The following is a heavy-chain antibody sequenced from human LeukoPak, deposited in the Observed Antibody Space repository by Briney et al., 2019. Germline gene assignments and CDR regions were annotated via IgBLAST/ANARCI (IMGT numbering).Heavy chain of an antibody. CDR2: ISAYNGNT. J-gene: IGHJ5*02. CDR1: GYTFTSCG. V-gene: IGHV1-18*01. CDR3: ARKRIHYNWFDP. D-gene: IGHD5-18*01. Sequence: ASVKVSCKASGYTFTSCGISWVRQAPGQGLEWMGWISAYNGNTNYAQKLQGRVTMTTDTSTSTAYMELRSLRSDDTAVYYCARKRIHYNWFDPWGQGTLVTVSS.